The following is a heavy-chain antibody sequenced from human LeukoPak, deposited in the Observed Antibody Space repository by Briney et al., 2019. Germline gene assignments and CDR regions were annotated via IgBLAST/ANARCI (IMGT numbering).Heavy chain of an antibody. CDR1: GGSFSGYY. CDR2: INHSGST. J-gene: IGHJ4*02. Sequence: SETLSLTCTVYGGSFSGYYWSWIRQPPGKGLEWIGEINHSGSTNYNPSLKSRVTISVDTSKNQFSLKLSSVTAADTAVYYCARRYCSSTSCYHPQRYFDYWGQGTLVTVSS. V-gene: IGHV4-34*01. CDR3: ARRYCSSTSCYHPQRYFDY. D-gene: IGHD2-2*01.